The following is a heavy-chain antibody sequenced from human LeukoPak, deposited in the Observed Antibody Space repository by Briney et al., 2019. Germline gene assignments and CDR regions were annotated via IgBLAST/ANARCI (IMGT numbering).Heavy chain of an antibody. Sequence: PGGSLRLSCAASGFTFSSYEMNWVRQAPGKGLEWVAVIWFDGSNKYYADSVKGRLTISRDNSKSTLYLQMNSLRAEDTAVYYCAKAVAATGHYYFGMDVWGQGTTVTVSS. J-gene: IGHJ6*02. CDR3: AKAVAATGHYYFGMDV. CDR1: GFTFSSYE. V-gene: IGHV3-33*06. D-gene: IGHD2-15*01. CDR2: IWFDGSNK.